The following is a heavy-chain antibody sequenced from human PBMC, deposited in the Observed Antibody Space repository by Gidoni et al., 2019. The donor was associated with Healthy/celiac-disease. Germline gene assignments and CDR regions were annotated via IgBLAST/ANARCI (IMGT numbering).Heavy chain of an antibody. CDR2: IIPILGIA. J-gene: IGHJ4*02. Sequence: QVQLVQSGAEVKKPGSSVKVSCKASAGTFSSDTFGWVRQAPGQGLEWMGRIIPILGIANYAQKFQGRVTITADKSTSTAYMELSSLRSEDTAVYYCARDLPLVGWEANDYGDYVRGLWGQGTLVTVSS. CDR1: AGTFSSDT. D-gene: IGHD4-17*01. V-gene: IGHV1-69*08. CDR3: ARDLPLVGWEANDYGDYVRGL.